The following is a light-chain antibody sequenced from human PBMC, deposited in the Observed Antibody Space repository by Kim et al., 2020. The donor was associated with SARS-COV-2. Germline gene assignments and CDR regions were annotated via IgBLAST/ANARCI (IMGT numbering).Light chain of an antibody. Sequence: FMLTQSHSVSESPGKTVTISCTRSSGSIDDNYVQWYQQRPGGVPTAVIYEDDQRPSGVSDRFSGSIDNSSNSASLTISGLRTEDEADYYCQSYNRDNVLFGGGTQLTVL. CDR3: QSYNRDNVL. CDR1: SGSIDDNY. V-gene: IGLV6-57*04. CDR2: EDD. J-gene: IGLJ2*01.